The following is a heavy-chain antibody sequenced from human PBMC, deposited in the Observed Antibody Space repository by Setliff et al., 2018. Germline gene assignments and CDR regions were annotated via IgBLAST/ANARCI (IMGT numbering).Heavy chain of an antibody. CDR3: ARGFYYYDSSGYSDAFDI. CDR1: GGSFSGYY. V-gene: IGHV4-34*01. CDR2: INHSGST. Sequence: TSETLSLTCAVYGGSFSGYYWSWIRQPPGKGLEWIGEINHSGSTNYNPSLKSRVTISVDTSKNQFSLKLSSVTAADTAVYYCARGFYYYDSSGYSDAFDIWGQGTMVTVSS. D-gene: IGHD3-22*01. J-gene: IGHJ3*02.